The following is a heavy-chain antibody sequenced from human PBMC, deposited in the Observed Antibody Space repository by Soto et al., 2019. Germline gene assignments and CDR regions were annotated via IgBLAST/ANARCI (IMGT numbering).Heavy chain of an antibody. J-gene: IGHJ4*02. CDR2: IYYSGST. D-gene: IGHD3-22*01. V-gene: IGHV4-59*01. CDR3: ARTTYYYDSSSYYGYYFDY. CDR1: GGSISSYY. Sequence: QVQLQESGPGLVKPSETLSLTCTVSGGSISSYYWSWIRQPPGKGLEWIGYIYYSGSTNYNPSLKSRVTISVDTSKNQFSLKLSSVTAADTAVYYCARTTYYYDSSSYYGYYFDYWGQGTLVTVSS.